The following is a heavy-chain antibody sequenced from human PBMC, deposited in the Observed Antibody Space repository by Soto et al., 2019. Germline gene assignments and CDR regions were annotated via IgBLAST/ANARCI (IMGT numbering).Heavy chain of an antibody. D-gene: IGHD3-16*02. CDR2: IIPIFGTA. CDR1: GGTFSSYA. J-gene: IGHJ3*02. V-gene: IGHV1-69*01. CDR3: ARSLNDYVWGSYRYFRDDAFDI. Sequence: QVQLVQSGAEVKKPGSSVKVSCKASGGTFSSYAISWVRQAPGQGLEWMGGIIPIFGTANYAQKFQGRVTITADDSTSTAYMELSSLRSEDTAVYYCARSLNDYVWGSYRYFRDDAFDIWGQGTMVTVSS.